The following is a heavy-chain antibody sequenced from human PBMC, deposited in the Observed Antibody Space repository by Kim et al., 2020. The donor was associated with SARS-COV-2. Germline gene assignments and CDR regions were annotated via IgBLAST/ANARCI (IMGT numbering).Heavy chain of an antibody. CDR1: GYTFTSYA. CDR3: ARERYGDNVAYYGMDV. Sequence: ASVKVSCKASGYTFTSYAMNWVRQAPGQGLEWMGWINTNTGNPTYAQGFTGRFVFSLDTSVSTAYLQISSLKAEDTAVYYCARERYGDNVAYYGMDVWGQGTTVTVSS. CDR2: INTNTGNP. D-gene: IGHD4-17*01. J-gene: IGHJ6*02. V-gene: IGHV7-4-1*02.